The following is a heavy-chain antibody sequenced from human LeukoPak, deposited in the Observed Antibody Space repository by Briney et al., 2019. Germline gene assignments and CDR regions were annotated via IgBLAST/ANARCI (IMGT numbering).Heavy chain of an antibody. V-gene: IGHV3-30*04. J-gene: IGHJ4*02. Sequence: GGSLRLSCAASGFTFSNYAMNWVRQAPGKGLEWVAVISYDGSNKYYADSVKGRFTISRDNSKNTLYLQMNSLRAEDTAVYYCARDGVGATPLDYWGQGTLVTVSS. D-gene: IGHD1-26*01. CDR2: ISYDGSNK. CDR3: ARDGVGATPLDY. CDR1: GFTFSNYA.